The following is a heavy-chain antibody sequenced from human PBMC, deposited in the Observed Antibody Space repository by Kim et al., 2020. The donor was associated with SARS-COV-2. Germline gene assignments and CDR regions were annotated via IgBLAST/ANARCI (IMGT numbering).Heavy chain of an antibody. CDR1: GGSFSGYY. Sequence: SETLSLTCAVYGGSFSGYYWSWIRQPPGKGLEWIGEINHSGSTNYNPSLKSRVTISVDTSKNQFSLKLSYVTAADTAVYYCARGRDTMISGAGQTSYYFDYWGQGTLVTVSS. V-gene: IGHV4-34*01. CDR3: ARGRDTMISGAGQTSYYFDY. D-gene: IGHD3-22*01. CDR2: INHSGST. J-gene: IGHJ4*02.